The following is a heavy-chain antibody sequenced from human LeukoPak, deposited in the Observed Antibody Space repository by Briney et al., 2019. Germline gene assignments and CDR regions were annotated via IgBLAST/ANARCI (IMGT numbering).Heavy chain of an antibody. J-gene: IGHJ4*02. CDR3: ARSGRSMVPLDY. CDR2: MNPNSGNT. D-gene: IGHD4/OR15-4a*01. V-gene: IGHV1-8*01. Sequence: ASVKVSCKASGYTFTSYDINWVRQATGQGLEWMGWMNPNSGNTGYAQKFQGRVTMTRNTSISTAYMELSSLRSEDTAVYYCARSGRSMVPLDYWGQGTLVTVSS. CDR1: GYTFTSYD.